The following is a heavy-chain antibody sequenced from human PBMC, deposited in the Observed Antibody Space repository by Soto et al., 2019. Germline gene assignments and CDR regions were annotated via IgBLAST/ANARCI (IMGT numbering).Heavy chain of an antibody. CDR2: IIPLFGTL. V-gene: IGHV1-69*08. D-gene: IGHD3-10*01. CDR3: ASGSLYGSGSYPVDY. Sequence: QVQLVQSGAEVKKPGSSVNVSCKASGGTFSNHLISRVRQAPGQGLEWMGTIIPLFGTLNYAQKLQGRVTLSADRSTSTAYMELSSLRSDDTAVYYCASGSLYGSGSYPVDYWGQGTLVTVSS. CDR1: GGTFSNHL. J-gene: IGHJ4*01.